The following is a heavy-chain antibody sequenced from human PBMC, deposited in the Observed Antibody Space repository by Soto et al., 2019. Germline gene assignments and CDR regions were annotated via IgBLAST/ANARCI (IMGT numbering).Heavy chain of an antibody. Sequence: QPGGSLRLSCAASGFTFSTYGMNWVRQAPGKGLEWVSTISDSGDRTPYAGSVKGRFAIFRDNSKNTLYLQMNNLSAEDTAVYFCARSFGAAGTLFDYWGQGALVTVSS. D-gene: IGHD6-13*01. CDR1: GFTFSTYG. V-gene: IGHV3-23*01. J-gene: IGHJ4*02. CDR2: ISDSGDRT. CDR3: ARSFGAAGTLFDY.